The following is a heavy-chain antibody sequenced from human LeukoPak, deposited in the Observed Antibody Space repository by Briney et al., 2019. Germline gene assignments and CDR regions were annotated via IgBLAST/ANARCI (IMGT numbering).Heavy chain of an antibody. CDR3: ARGRVQYYFGSGSQGWFDP. J-gene: IGHJ5*02. CDR2: INHSGST. CDR1: GGSFSGYY. D-gene: IGHD3-10*01. V-gene: IGHV4-34*01. Sequence: SETLSLTCAVYGGSFSGYYWSWIRQSPGMGLEWIGEINHSGSTNYNPSLKSRVTISVDTPKNQFSLRLTSVTAADTAVYYCARGRVQYYFGSGSQGWFDPWGQGTLVTVSS.